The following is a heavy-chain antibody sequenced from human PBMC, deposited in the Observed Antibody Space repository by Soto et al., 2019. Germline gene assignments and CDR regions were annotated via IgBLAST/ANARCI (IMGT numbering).Heavy chain of an antibody. D-gene: IGHD1-1*01. V-gene: IGHV1-18*01. J-gene: IGHJ4*02. CDR2: ISAHNGNS. Sequence: QVHLVQSGAEVKKPGASVKVSCKASGYTFTSYGITWVRQAPGQGLEWMGWISAHNGNSDYAQKLQGRVIVTRDTSTSTAYMELRSLRSDDTAVYYCARGRYGDYWGQGALFTVSS. CDR1: GYTFTSYG. CDR3: ARGRYGDY.